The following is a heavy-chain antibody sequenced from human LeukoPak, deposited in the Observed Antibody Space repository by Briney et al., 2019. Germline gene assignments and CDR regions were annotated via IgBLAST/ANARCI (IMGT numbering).Heavy chain of an antibody. CDR2: IYYSGST. CDR1: GGSFSGYY. Sequence: SETLSLTCAVYGGSFSGYYWSWIRQPPGKGLEWIGSIYYSGSTYCNPSLKSRVTISVDTSKNQFSLKLTSVTAADTAVYYCARDFRVGTYYEIPYGMDVWGQGTTVTVSS. V-gene: IGHV4-34*01. J-gene: IGHJ6*02. CDR3: ARDFRVGTYYEIPYGMDV. D-gene: IGHD3-3*01.